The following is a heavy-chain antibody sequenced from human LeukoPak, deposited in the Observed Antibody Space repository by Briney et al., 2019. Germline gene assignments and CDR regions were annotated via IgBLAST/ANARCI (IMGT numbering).Heavy chain of an antibody. CDR2: MNPNSGNT. J-gene: IGHJ6*03. CDR3: ARGRNWGDLARAINYYYYYMDV. V-gene: IGHV1-8*03. D-gene: IGHD3-16*01. Sequence: GASVTVSCTASGYTFTSYDINWVRQATGQGREWMGWMNPNSGNTGYAQKFQGRVTITRNTSISTAYMELSSLRSEDTAVYYCARGRNWGDLARAINYYYYYMDVWGKGTTVTVSS. CDR1: GYTFTSYD.